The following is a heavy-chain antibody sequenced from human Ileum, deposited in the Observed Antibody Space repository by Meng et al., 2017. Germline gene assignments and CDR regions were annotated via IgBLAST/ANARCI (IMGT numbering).Heavy chain of an antibody. CDR2: ISSSGSTI. J-gene: IGHJ6*02. CDR3: ARAGAPQTGDYGGWNYGMDV. Sequence: GESLKISCAASGFTFSSYEMNWVRQAPGKGLEWVSYISSSGSTIYYADSVKGRFTISRDNAKNSLYLQMNSLRAEDTAVYYCARAGAPQTGDYGGWNYGMDVWGQGTTVTVSS. CDR1: GFTFSSYE. D-gene: IGHD3-9*01. V-gene: IGHV3-48*03.